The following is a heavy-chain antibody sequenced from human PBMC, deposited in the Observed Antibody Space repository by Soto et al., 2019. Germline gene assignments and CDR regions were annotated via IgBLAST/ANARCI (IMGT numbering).Heavy chain of an antibody. CDR3: AKLNSQGYCSGGSWYFGYLDD. D-gene: IGHD2-15*01. CDR2: ISYDGSNK. V-gene: IGHV3-30*18. Sequence: PGGSLRLSSAASGFTFGSYGMHWVRQAPGKGLEWVAVISYDGSNKYYADSVKGRFTISRDNSKNTLYLQMNSLRAEDTAVYYCAKLNSQGYCSGGSWYFGYLDDWGQGTLVTVSS. J-gene: IGHJ4*02. CDR1: GFTFGSYG.